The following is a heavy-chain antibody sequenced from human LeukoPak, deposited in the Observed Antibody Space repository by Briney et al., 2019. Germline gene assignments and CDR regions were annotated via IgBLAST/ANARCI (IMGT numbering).Heavy chain of an antibody. Sequence: GGSLRLSCAASGFTFSSYSMNWVRQAPGKGLKWVSSISSSSSYIYYADSVKGRFTISRDNAKNSLYLQMNSLRAEDTAVYYCEGGGVTAYYMDVWGKGTTATISS. D-gene: IGHD3-10*01. CDR3: EGGGVTAYYMDV. J-gene: IGHJ6*03. CDR2: ISSSSSYI. V-gene: IGHV3-21*01. CDR1: GFTFSSYS.